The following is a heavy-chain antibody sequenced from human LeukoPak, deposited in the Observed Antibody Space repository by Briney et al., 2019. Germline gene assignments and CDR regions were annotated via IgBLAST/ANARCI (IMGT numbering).Heavy chain of an antibody. Sequence: PSETLSLTCTVSGGSISSSSYYWAWIRQPPGKGLEWIGSIYYSGSTYYNPSLKSRVTISVDTSKNQFSLKLSSVTAADTAVYHCAREKLGYPLYYFDYWGQGTLVTVSS. CDR3: AREKLGYPLYYFDY. V-gene: IGHV4-39*07. CDR2: IYYSGST. CDR1: GGSISSSSYY. J-gene: IGHJ4*02. D-gene: IGHD7-27*01.